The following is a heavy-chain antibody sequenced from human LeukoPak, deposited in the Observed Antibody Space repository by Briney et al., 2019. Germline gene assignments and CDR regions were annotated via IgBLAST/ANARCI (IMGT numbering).Heavy chain of an antibody. Sequence: SETPTLTRAVYGGSFSGYYWSCIRHPPGKGLERIGEINHSGSTNYNPSLKSRVTISVDTSKNQFSLKLSSVTAADTAVYYCARGAAGYSSGWYAVVRPGWFDPWGQGTLVTVSS. CDR1: GGSFSGYY. D-gene: IGHD6-19*01. CDR3: ARGAAGYSSGWYAVVRPGWFDP. V-gene: IGHV4-34*01. CDR2: INHSGST. J-gene: IGHJ5*02.